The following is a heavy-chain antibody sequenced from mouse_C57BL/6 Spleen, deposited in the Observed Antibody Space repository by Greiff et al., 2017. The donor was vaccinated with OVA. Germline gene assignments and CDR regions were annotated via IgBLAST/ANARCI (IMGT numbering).Heavy chain of an antibody. V-gene: IGHV1-69*01. CDR2: IDPSDSYT. CDR1: GYTFTSYW. Sequence: QVQLQQPGAELVMPGASVKLSCKASGYTFTSYWMHWVKQRPGQGLEWIGEIDPSDSYTNYNQKFKGKSTLTVDKSSSTAYMQLSSLTSEDSAVYYCARSRYGSSSDYWGQGTTLTVSS. CDR3: ARSRYGSSSDY. D-gene: IGHD1-1*01. J-gene: IGHJ2*01.